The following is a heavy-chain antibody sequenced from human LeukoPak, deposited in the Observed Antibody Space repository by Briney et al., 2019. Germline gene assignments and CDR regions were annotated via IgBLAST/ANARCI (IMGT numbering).Heavy chain of an antibody. CDR1: GFTFSSYG. V-gene: IGHV3-23*01. J-gene: IGHJ4*02. Sequence: GGSRRLSCAASGFTFSSYGMSWVRQAPGKGREWVSAISGSGGSTYYGDSVKGRYTISRDNSKNTLYLQMNSLRAEDTALYYCAKHYSSSSRGYFDYWGQGTLVTVSS. D-gene: IGHD6-6*01. CDR3: AKHYSSSSRGYFDY. CDR2: ISGSGGST.